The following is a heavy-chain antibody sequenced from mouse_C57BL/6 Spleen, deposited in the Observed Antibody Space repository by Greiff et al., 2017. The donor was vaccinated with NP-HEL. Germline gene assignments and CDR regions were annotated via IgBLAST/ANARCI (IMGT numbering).Heavy chain of an antibody. D-gene: IGHD1-1*01. J-gene: IGHJ2*01. V-gene: IGHV14-1*01. CDR2: IDPEDGDT. CDR3: TSPPYGSSYDYFDY. Sequence: VHVKQSGAELVRPGASVKLSCTASGFNIKDYYMHWVKQRPEQGLEWIGRIDPEDGDTEYAPKFQGKATMTADTSSNTAYLQLSSLTSEDTAVYYCTSPPYGSSYDYFDYWGQGTTLTVSS. CDR1: GFNIKDYY.